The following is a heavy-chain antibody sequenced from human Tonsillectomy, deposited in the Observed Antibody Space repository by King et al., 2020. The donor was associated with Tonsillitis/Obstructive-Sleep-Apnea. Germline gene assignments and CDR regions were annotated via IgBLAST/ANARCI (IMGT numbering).Heavy chain of an antibody. J-gene: IGHJ4*02. CDR2: ISNSGDTT. V-gene: IGHV3-23*04. CDR3: AKVYDFRASLGRYFDY. CDR1: GFTFSSYA. Sequence: VQLVESGGGLVQPGGSLRLSCAASGFTFSSYAMSWVRQAPGKGLEWVSVISNSGDTTYYADYVKGRFTISRDNTKNTVYLQMNSLRAEDTAVYYCAKVYDFRASLGRYFDYWGQGALVTVSS. D-gene: IGHD3-3*01.